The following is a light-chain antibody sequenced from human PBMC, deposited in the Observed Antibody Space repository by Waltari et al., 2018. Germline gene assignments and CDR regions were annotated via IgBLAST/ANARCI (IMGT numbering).Light chain of an antibody. CDR1: RSIFYSSRYKDY. CDR3: QQYLRTPPT. J-gene: IGKJ1*01. V-gene: IGKV4-1*01. CDR2: WAT. Sequence: DIVVTQSPGSLAVSLGERATINCRSSRSIFYSSRYKDYLAWYQQRPGQPPRLIISWATTRESGVPDRFIGSGSETDFTLTITSLQAEDVAVYYCQQYLRTPPTFGQGTKVEI.